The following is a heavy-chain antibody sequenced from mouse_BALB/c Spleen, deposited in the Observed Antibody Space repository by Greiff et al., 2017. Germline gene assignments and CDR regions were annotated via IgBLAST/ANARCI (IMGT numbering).Heavy chain of an antibody. CDR2: ISSGSSTI. V-gene: IGHV5-17*02. Sequence: EVKLVESGGGLVQPGGSRKLSCAASGFTFSSFGMHWVRQAPENALEWVAYISSGSSTIYYADTVKGRFTISRDNPKNTLFLQMTSLRSEDTAMYYCARGDYDGFAYWGQGTLVTVSA. CDR1: GFTFSSFG. J-gene: IGHJ3*01. CDR3: ARGDYDGFAY. D-gene: IGHD2-4*01.